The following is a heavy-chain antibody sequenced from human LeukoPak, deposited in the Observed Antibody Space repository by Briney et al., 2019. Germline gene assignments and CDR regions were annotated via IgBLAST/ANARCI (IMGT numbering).Heavy chain of an antibody. V-gene: IGHV4-59*01. J-gene: IGHJ2*01. Sequence: SETLSLTCTVSGGSISSYYWSWIRQPPGKGLEWLGYIYYSGSTNYNPSLKSRVTISVDTSKNQFSLKLSSVTAADTAVYYCARGILSSSWYRDEDAHKRNYWYFDLWGRGTLVTVSS. CDR2: IYYSGST. CDR3: ARGILSSSWYRDEDAHKRNYWYFDL. D-gene: IGHD6-13*01. CDR1: GGSISSYY.